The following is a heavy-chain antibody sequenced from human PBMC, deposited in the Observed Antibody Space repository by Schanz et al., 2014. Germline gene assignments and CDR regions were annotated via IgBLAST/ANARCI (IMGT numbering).Heavy chain of an antibody. Sequence: EVQLVESGGGLVQPGGSLRLSCAASGFTFSSYSMNWVRQAPGKGLEWVSGITGSDSATYYADSVKGRFTISRDNSKNTVYLQMNSLRSEDTAVYYCARATGWGSSWKYYYSGMDVWGQGTTVTVSS. CDR1: GFTFSSYS. CDR3: ARATGWGSSWKYYYSGMDV. D-gene: IGHD6-13*01. V-gene: IGHV3-23*04. J-gene: IGHJ6*02. CDR2: ITGSDSAT.